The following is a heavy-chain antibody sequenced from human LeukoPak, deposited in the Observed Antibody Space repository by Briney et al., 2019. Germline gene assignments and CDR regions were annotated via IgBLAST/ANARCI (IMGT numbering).Heavy chain of an antibody. CDR3: TRGLLGSGSQDDY. D-gene: IGHD3-10*02. V-gene: IGHV3-49*04. CDR1: GFTFGDYA. Sequence: PGGSLRLSCTASGFTFGDYAMGWVRQAPGKGLEWVGFIRSKAYGGTTEYAASVKGRFTISRDDSKSIAYLQMNSLKTEDTAVYYCTRGLLGSGSQDDYWGQGTLVTVSS. J-gene: IGHJ4*02. CDR2: IRSKAYGGTT.